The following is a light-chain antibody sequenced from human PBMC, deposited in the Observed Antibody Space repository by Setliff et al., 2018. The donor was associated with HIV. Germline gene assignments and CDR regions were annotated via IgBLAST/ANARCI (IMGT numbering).Light chain of an antibody. V-gene: IGLV2-14*03. CDR3: SSSRSSTIEV. J-gene: IGLJ1*01. Sequence: QSVLTQPASVSGSPGQSITISCTGTSSDVGGYNYVSWYQQHHSLRIGPKLMIYDVSKRPSGVSDRFSGSKSGNTASLTISGLQAEDEADYYCSSSRSSTIEVFGTGTKVTVL. CDR2: DVS. CDR1: SSDVGGYNY.